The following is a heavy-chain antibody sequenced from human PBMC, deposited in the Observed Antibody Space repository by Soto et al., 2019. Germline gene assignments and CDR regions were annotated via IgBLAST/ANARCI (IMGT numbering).Heavy chain of an antibody. CDR1: EFTFSNYP. Sequence: PGGSLRLSCAAFEFTFSNYPMNWVRQAPGKGLEWVSYISSSSSTIYYADSVRGRFTISRDNARNSLYLQMNSLTDEDTAVYYCARGPGSGHFFDYWGQGTPVTVSS. D-gene: IGHD2-15*01. CDR2: ISSSSSTI. J-gene: IGHJ4*02. CDR3: ARGPGSGHFFDY. V-gene: IGHV3-48*02.